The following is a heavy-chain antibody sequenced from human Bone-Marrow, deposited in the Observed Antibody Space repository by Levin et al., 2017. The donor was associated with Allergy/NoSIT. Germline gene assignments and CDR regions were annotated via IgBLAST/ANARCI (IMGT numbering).Heavy chain of an antibody. J-gene: IGHJ6*02. Sequence: PGGSLRLSCAGSGFTFRDYWMSWVRQAPGKGLEWVANIKTDGTENYFADSVKGRFTISRDNAQNVVYLHMSSLRAEDTALYYCARANFAGWNRYYNYGMGVWGHGTMVTVSS. CDR1: GFTFRDYW. D-gene: IGHD6-19*01. CDR3: ARANFAGWNRYYNYGMGV. V-gene: IGHV3-7*01. CDR2: IKTDGTEN.